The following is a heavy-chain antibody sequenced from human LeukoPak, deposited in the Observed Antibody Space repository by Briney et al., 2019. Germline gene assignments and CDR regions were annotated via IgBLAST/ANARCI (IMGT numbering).Heavy chain of an antibody. J-gene: IGHJ4*02. CDR2: IYYSGST. D-gene: IGHD6-19*01. V-gene: IGHV4-39*01. CDR3: ARRDSSGVVPRWDY. CDR1: GGSISSYY. Sequence: SETLSLTCTVSGGSISSYYWGWIRQPPGKGLEWIGSIYYSGSTYYNPSLKSRVTISVDTSKNQFSLKLSSVTAADTAVYYCARRDSSGVVPRWDYWGQGTLVTVSS.